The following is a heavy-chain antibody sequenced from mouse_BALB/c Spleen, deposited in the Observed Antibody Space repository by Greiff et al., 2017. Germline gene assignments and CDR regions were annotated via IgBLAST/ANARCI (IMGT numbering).Heavy chain of an antibody. J-gene: IGHJ2*01. CDR3: ARRGYYGYYFDY. V-gene: IGHV5-6-3*01. CDR1: GFTFSSYG. D-gene: IGHD1-1*01. Sequence: DVQLVESGGGLVQPGGSLKLSCAASGFTFSSYGMSWVRQTPDKRLELVATINSNGGSTYYPDSVKGRFTISRDNAKNTLYLQMSSLKSEDTAMYYCARRGYYGYYFDYWGQGTTLTVSS. CDR2: INSNGGST.